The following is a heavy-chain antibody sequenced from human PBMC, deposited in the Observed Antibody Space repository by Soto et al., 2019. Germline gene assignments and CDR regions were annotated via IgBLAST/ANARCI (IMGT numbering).Heavy chain of an antibody. V-gene: IGHV4-61*01. J-gene: IGHJ5*02. CDR3: ARRGGGFDNWFDP. CDR2: VYRTGTT. Sequence: SETLSLTCSVSGDSVNSDNYYWSWLRQPPGKGLEWIGYVYRTGTTNYNPSLKSRLDISVDTSKNQFSLNLNSVTTADTAVYYCARRGGGFDNWFDPWGQGTLVTVSS. CDR1: GDSVNSDNYY. D-gene: IGHD3-10*01.